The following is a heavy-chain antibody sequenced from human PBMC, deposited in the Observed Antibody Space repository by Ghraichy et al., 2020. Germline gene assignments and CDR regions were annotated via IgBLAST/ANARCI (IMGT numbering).Heavy chain of an antibody. V-gene: IGHV3-23*01. J-gene: IGHJ4*02. CDR1: GFTFSNYA. Sequence: GGSLRLSCAASGFTFSNYAMSWVRQTPGKGLEWVAATSGTGNTYHADSVRGRFTISRDNSKNVLDLQMNSLRAEDTAVYYCAKGKIETCTGTFCYSFDAWGLRTLVTVSS. CDR2: TSGTGNT. CDR3: AKGKIETCTGTFCYSFDA. D-gene: IGHD2-8*02.